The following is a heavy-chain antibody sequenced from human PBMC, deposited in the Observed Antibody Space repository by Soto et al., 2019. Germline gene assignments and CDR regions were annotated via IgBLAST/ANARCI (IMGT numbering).Heavy chain of an antibody. Sequence: ASGKVWYEPSGYTFTSYCMSWVRQAPGQGLEWMGWISAYNGNTNYAQKLQGRVTMTTDTSTSTAYMELRSLRSDDTAVYYCARDPTVTTSLMDVWGQGTTVTGSS. V-gene: IGHV1-18*01. J-gene: IGHJ6*02. CDR3: ARDPTVTTSLMDV. D-gene: IGHD4-17*01. CDR1: GYTFTSYC. CDR2: ISAYNGNT.